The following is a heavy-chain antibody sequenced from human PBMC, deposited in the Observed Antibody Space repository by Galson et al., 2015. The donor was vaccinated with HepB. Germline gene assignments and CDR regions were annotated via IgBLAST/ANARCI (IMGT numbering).Heavy chain of an antibody. D-gene: IGHD3-3*01. J-gene: IGHJ4*02. CDR1: VSVFRNDW. V-gene: IGHV3-74*03. CDR3: AGFGWAWSLSY. Sequence: SLRLSCAASVSVFRNDWVHWVRQAPGKGLVWVERINTDGGCTECADSVKGRFTISRDNARNTPYRQMTDLRVDDTAIYYCAGFGWAWSLSYWGQGAVVTVSS. CDR2: INTDGGCT.